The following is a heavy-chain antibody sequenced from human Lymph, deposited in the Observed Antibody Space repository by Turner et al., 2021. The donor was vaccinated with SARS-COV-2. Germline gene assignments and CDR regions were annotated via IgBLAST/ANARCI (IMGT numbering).Heavy chain of an antibody. J-gene: IGHJ4*02. Sequence: EVQLVASGGGVVQPGGSLRLSCAASGFTFYDYAMHWVRQAPGKGLEWVSLISGDGGGTYYADSVKGRFTISRDNSKNSLSLQMNSLRAEDTALYYCAKDPGYCSGGSCYSRTYFDFWGQGTLVTVSA. CDR1: GFTFYDYA. CDR2: ISGDGGGT. CDR3: AKDPGYCSGGSCYSRTYFDF. D-gene: IGHD2-15*01. V-gene: IGHV3-43*02.